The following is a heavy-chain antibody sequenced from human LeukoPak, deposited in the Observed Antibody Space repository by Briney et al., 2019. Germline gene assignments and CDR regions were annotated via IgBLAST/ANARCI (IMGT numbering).Heavy chain of an antibody. Sequence: PSETLSLTCTVSGGSISSSSYYWGWIRQPPGKGLEWIGSIYYSGSAYYNPSLKSRVTISVDTSKNQFSLKLSSVTAADTAVYYCASRLGSGMDVWGQGTTVTVSS. CDR3: ASRLGSGMDV. CDR1: GGSISSSSYY. D-gene: IGHD3-3*01. CDR2: IYYSGSA. V-gene: IGHV4-39*01. J-gene: IGHJ6*02.